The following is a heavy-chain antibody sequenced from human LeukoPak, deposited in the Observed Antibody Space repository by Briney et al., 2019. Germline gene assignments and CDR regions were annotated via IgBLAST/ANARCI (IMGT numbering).Heavy chain of an antibody. V-gene: IGHV3-30*03. CDR3: ARETGDRRVDY. CDR2: ISYDGRYS. D-gene: IGHD2-21*02. J-gene: IGHJ4*02. Sequence: GGSLRLSCAASGLTVSSNYMSWVRQAPGKGLEWVAVISYDGRYSHYADSVKGRFTISRDNSKSTLYLQMSSLRADDTGVYWCARETGDRRVDYWGQGTLVTVSS. CDR1: GLTVSSNY.